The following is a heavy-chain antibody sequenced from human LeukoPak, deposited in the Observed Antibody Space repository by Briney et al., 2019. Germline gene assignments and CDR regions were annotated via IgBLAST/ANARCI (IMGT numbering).Heavy chain of an antibody. D-gene: IGHD3-10*01. CDR3: ATARGSTYYSDY. Sequence: GGSLRLSCAASGFTFNTYVMTWVRQAPGKGLEWVSGISDNGVTTYYADSVRGRFTISRDNSKNTLYLQMNSLRVEDTAIYYCATARGSTYYSDYWGQGTLVTVSS. J-gene: IGHJ4*02. CDR2: ISDNGVTT. CDR1: GFTFNTYV. V-gene: IGHV3-23*01.